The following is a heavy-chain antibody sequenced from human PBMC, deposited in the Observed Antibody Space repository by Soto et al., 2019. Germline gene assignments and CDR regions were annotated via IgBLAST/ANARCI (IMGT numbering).Heavy chain of an antibody. Sequence: EVQLLESGVSLVHPGGSLRLSCAASGFTFRSYAMSWVRQAPGKGLEWVSTISGSGGTTYYPDSVKGRFTIPRDTPKNTRDLQMNSLGVEDTAVYYGATLSVSSPGRYYFDYWGKGTLVTVSS. CDR2: ISGSGGTT. CDR1: GFTFRSYA. D-gene: IGHD1-20*01. J-gene: IGHJ4*02. CDR3: ATLSVSSPGRYYFDY. V-gene: IGHV3-23*01.